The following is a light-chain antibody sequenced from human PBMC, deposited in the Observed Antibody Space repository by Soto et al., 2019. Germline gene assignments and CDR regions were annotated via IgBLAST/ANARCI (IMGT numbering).Light chain of an antibody. J-gene: IGKJ4*01. Sequence: EIVLTQSPGTLSLSPGERATLSCRASQSVSSSYLAWYQQKPGQAPRLLIYGASSRATGIPDRCSGSGSGSDFTRTISRAEPDAVAGYYCHQDGSLLTFGGGTKLEIK. CDR2: GAS. CDR3: HQDGSLLT. V-gene: IGKV3-20*01. CDR1: QSVSSSY.